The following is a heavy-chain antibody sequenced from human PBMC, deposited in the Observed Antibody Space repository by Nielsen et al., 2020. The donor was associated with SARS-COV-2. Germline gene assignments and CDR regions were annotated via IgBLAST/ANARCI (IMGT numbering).Heavy chain of an antibody. CDR2: IYWDDEK. J-gene: IGHJ4*02. Sequence: SGPTLVKPTQTLTLTCTFSGFSLSRSAVGVGWIRQPPGKALEWLALIYWDDEKRYSPSLKNRLTIAKGTSNNQVLLTITNLDPLDTATYYCAHRPSAAASLAEFDSWGQGTLVTVSS. V-gene: IGHV2-5*02. D-gene: IGHD6-13*01. CDR3: AHRPSAAASLAEFDS. CDR1: GFSLSRSAVG.